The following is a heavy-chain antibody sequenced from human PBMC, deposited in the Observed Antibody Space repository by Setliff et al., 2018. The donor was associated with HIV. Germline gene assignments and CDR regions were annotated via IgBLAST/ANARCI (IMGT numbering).Heavy chain of an antibody. CDR2: IFRAGNA. Sequence: PSETLSLTCTVSGGSINSGAYLWAWIRQPAGKGLEWIGRIFRAGNATYNPSLKSRAILSVDTSQNQFSLQLSSVTAADTAMYYCARDRLVDTVMITDYWGQGTLVTVSS. D-gene: IGHD3-16*01. CDR3: ARDRLVDTVMITDY. CDR1: GGSINSGAYL. V-gene: IGHV4-61*02. J-gene: IGHJ4*02.